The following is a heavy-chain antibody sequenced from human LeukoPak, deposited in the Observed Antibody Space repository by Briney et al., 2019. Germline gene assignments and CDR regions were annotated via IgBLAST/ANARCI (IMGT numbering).Heavy chain of an antibody. Sequence: ASVKVSCKASGYTFTGYHMHWVRQAPGQGLEWMGWINPNSGGTNNAQNFQGRVTMTRDTSISTAYMELSRLRSDDTAVYYCARALPTYNWFDPWGQGTLVTVSS. CDR1: GYTFTGYH. J-gene: IGHJ5*02. V-gene: IGHV1-2*02. CDR2: INPNSGGT. CDR3: ARALPTYNWFDP.